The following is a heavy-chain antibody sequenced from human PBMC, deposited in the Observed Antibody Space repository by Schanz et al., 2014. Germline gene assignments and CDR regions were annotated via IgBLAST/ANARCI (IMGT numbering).Heavy chain of an antibody. D-gene: IGHD2-21*01. V-gene: IGHV4-59*10. CDR2: MYYSGST. CDR3: TRSTLWSYDV. Sequence: QVQLQQWGAGLLKPSETLSLTCAVYGGSISSYYWSWIRQPPGKGLEWIGYMYYSGSTNYNPSLNSRVTISVDKSKNQFSLILSSMTAADTAVYYCTRSTLWSYDVWGRGTMVIVSS. CDR1: GGSISSYY. J-gene: IGHJ3*01.